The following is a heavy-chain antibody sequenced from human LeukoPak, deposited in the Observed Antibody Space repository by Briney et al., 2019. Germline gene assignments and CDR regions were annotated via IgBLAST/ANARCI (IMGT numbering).Heavy chain of an antibody. V-gene: IGHV3-33*01. CDR3: ARSGAYSSSWKYHFDY. J-gene: IGHJ4*02. CDR1: GFTFSSYG. Sequence: GRSLRLSCAASGFTFSSYGMHWVRQAPGKGLEWVAVIWYDGSNKYYADSVKGRFTISRDNSKNTLYLQMNSLRAEDTAVYYCARSGAYSSSWKYHFDYWGQGTLVTVSS. CDR2: IWYDGSNK. D-gene: IGHD6-13*01.